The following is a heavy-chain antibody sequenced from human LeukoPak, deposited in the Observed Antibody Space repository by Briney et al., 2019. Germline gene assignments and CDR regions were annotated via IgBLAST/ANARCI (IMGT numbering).Heavy chain of an antibody. D-gene: IGHD3-10*01. CDR2: INPNSGDT. Sequence: ASVKVSCKASGYIFTGYYMHWVRQAPGQGLEWMGWINPNSGDTNYAQKFQGRVTMTRDTSISTAYMELSRLRSDDTAVYYCARVGRGDYFDYWGQGTLVTVSS. V-gene: IGHV1-2*02. J-gene: IGHJ4*02. CDR3: ARVGRGDYFDY. CDR1: GYIFTGYY.